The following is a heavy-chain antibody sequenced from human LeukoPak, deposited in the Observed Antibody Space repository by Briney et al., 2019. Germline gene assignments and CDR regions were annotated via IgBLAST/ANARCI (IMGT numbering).Heavy chain of an antibody. V-gene: IGHV1-46*01. D-gene: IGHD2-8*02. CDR2: INPSGGST. CDR1: GYTFTGYY. Sequence: ASVKVSCKASGYTFTGYYMHWVRQAPGQGLEWMGIINPSGGSTSYAQKFQGRVTMTRDTSTSTVYMEPSSLRSEDTAVYYCARDVLALAPHFDYWGQGTLVTVSS. CDR3: ARDVLALAPHFDY. J-gene: IGHJ4*02.